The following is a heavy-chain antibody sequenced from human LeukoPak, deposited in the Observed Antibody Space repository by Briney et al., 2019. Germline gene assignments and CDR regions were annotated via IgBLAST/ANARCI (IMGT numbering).Heavy chain of an antibody. D-gene: IGHD3-22*01. CDR2: IYYSGTT. CDR3: ARANYYDSSGLFDY. V-gene: IGHV4-39*07. CDR1: GGSISSSTYY. Sequence: SETLSLICTVSGGSISSSTYYWGWIRQPPGEGLEWIGSIYYSGTTYYNPSLKSRVTISVDTSKNQFSLKLSSVTAADTAVYYCARANYYDSSGLFDYWGQGTLVTVSS. J-gene: IGHJ4*02.